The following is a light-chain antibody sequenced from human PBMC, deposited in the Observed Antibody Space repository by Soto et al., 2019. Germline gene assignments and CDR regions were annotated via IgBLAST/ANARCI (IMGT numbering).Light chain of an antibody. CDR3: NSYTSSSARLVV. J-gene: IGLJ2*01. Sequence: QSVLTRPASVSGSPGQSITISCTGTSSDVGGYNYVSWYQQHPGKAPKLMIYDVSYRPSGVSNRFSGSKSGNTASLTISGLQAEDEADYYCNSYTSSSARLVVFGGGTKVTVL. CDR1: SSDVGGYNY. V-gene: IGLV2-14*01. CDR2: DVS.